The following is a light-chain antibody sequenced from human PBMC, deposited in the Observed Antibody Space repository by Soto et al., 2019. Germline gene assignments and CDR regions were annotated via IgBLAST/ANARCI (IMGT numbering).Light chain of an antibody. J-gene: IGKJ2*01. CDR2: YAS. CDR3: EQCSNWRT. Sequence: EIVLTQSPATLSLSPGERATLSCRASQTVSTYLAWYQQKPGQPPRLLIYYASHRAAGIPARFSGSGSGTDFTLTINNLEPEDFAVDYCEQCSNWRTFGQGTKLEIK. CDR1: QTVSTY. V-gene: IGKV3-11*01.